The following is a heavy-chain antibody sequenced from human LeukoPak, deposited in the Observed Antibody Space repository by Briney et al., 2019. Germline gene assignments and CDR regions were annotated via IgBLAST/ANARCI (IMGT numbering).Heavy chain of an antibody. Sequence: SVKVSCKASVGTFSSYAISSVRQDPGQEREWMGGIITIFGTANYGQKFQGRVTITADKSTSTAYMELSRLRSEDTAVYYCASEPKQLFSGSSTFDYWGQGTLVTVSS. J-gene: IGHJ4*02. D-gene: IGHD1-26*01. CDR1: VGTFSSYA. CDR3: ASEPKQLFSGSSTFDY. CDR2: IITIFGTA. V-gene: IGHV1-69*06.